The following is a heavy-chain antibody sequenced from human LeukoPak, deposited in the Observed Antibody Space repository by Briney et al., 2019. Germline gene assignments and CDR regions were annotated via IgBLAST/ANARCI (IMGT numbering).Heavy chain of an antibody. CDR2: MNPNRGNT. V-gene: IGHV1-8*01. CDR3: ARGYCSSTSCSNWFDP. D-gene: IGHD2-2*01. Sequence: GASVTVSCKASGYTFTSYDINWVRQATGQGLEWMGWMNPNRGNTGYAQKFQGRVTMTRNTSISTAYMELSSLRSEDTAVYYCARGYCSSTSCSNWFDPWGQGTLVTVSS. J-gene: IGHJ5*02. CDR1: GYTFTSYD.